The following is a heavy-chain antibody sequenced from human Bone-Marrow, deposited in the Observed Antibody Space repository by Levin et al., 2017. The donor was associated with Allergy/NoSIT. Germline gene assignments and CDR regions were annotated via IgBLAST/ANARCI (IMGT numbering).Heavy chain of an antibody. CDR1: GFTVSSNY. CDR2: IYSGGST. J-gene: IGHJ6*02. CDR3: ARRPSSRKVYYYYGMDV. V-gene: IGHV3-53*01. Sequence: GESLKISCAASGFTVSSNYMSWVRQAPGKGLEWVSVIYSGGSTYYADSVKGRFTISRDNSKNTLYLQMNSLRAEDTAVYYCARRPSSRKVYYYYGMDVWGQGTTVTVSS. D-gene: IGHD6-13*01.